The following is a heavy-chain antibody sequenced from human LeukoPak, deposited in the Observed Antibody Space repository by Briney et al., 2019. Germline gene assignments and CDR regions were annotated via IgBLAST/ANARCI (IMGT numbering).Heavy chain of an antibody. CDR3: ARVPRYDILTGPYYFDY. CDR2: IYSGGST. CDR1: GFTVSSNY. V-gene: IGHV3-66*01. J-gene: IGHJ4*02. Sequence: PGGSLRLSCAASGFTVSSNYMSWVRQAPGKGLEWVSVIYSGGSTYYADSVKGRFTISRDNSKNTLYLQMNSLRAEDTAVYYCARVPRYDILTGPYYFDYWGQGTLVTVSS. D-gene: IGHD3-9*01.